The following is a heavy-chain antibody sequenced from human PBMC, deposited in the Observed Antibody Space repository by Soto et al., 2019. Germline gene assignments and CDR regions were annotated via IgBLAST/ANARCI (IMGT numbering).Heavy chain of an antibody. D-gene: IGHD3-3*01. CDR1: GGSISSYY. Sequence: PSETLSLTCTVSGGSISSYYWSWIRQPPGKGLEWIGYIYYSGSTNYNPSLKSRVTISVDTSKNQFSLKLSSVTAADTAVYYCASLDYDFWSGTTSDVWGQGTTVTVSS. CDR3: ASLDYDFWSGTTSDV. CDR2: IYYSGST. J-gene: IGHJ6*02. V-gene: IGHV4-59*01.